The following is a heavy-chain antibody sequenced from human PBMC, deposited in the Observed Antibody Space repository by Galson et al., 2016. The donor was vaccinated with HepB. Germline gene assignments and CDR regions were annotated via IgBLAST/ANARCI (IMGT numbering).Heavy chain of an antibody. CDR2: LYSGGNS. V-gene: IGHV4-39*06. D-gene: IGHD6-19*01. CDR3: VSAGWYRNDY. Sequence: ETLSLTCTVSGASVTTNSYYWGWIRQSPGRGLEWIGTLYSGGNSYQNPSPKSRVVVSVDTSKNTFTLKLTSMTAADPAVYFCVSAGWYRNDYWGQGTLVTVSS. J-gene: IGHJ4*02. CDR1: GASVTTNSYY.